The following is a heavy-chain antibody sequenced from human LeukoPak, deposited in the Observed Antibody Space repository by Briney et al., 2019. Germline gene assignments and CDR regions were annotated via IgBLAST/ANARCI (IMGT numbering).Heavy chain of an antibody. CDR2: INHSGST. CDR3: ATSLMSSDAFDI. D-gene: IGHD3-16*01. CDR1: GGSFSGYY. Sequence: SETLSLTCAVYGGSFSGYYWGWIRQPPGKGLEWIGEINHSGSTNYNPSLKSRVTISVDTSKNQFSLKLSSVTAADSAVYYCATSLMSSDAFDIWGQGTMVTVSS. V-gene: IGHV4-34*01. J-gene: IGHJ3*02.